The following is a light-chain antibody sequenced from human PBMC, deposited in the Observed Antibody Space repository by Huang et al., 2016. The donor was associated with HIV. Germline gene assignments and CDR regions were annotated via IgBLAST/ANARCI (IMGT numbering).Light chain of an antibody. J-gene: IGKJ5*01. Sequence: DIQMTQSPSAMSASLGDRVNITCRANQDINNYLLWFQQKPGKVPKRLIYAASNLPSGVPSRFSGSGSGTEFTLTISNLQPEDFATYYCLQHLSYPPAFGQGTRLEIK. CDR1: QDINNY. V-gene: IGKV1-17*03. CDR2: AAS. CDR3: LQHLSYPPA.